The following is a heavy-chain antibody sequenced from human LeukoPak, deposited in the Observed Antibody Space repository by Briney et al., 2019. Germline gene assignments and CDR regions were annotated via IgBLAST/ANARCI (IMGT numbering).Heavy chain of an antibody. V-gene: IGHV4-39*01. CDR1: GGSISSSSYY. CDR2: IYYSGST. D-gene: IGHD2-2*01. Sequence: PSETLSLTCTVSGGSISSSSYYWGWIRQPPGKGREWIGSIYYSGSTYYNPSLKSRVTISVDTSKNQFSLKLSSVTAADTAVYYCATESPVVPAAYDAFDIWGQGTMVTVSS. J-gene: IGHJ3*02. CDR3: ATESPVVPAAYDAFDI.